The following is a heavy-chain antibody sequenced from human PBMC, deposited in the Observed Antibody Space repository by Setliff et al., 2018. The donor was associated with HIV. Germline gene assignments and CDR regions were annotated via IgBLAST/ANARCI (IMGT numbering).Heavy chain of an antibody. CDR2: IRYDGINK. Sequence: PGGSLRLSCAASGFTFSSYGMHWVRQAPGKGLEWVAFIRYDGINKYYADSVKGRFTISRDNSKNTLYLQMNSLRAEDTAVYFCARSPYGDYGLDYWGQGALVTVSS. CDR1: GFTFSSYG. V-gene: IGHV3-30*02. J-gene: IGHJ4*02. CDR3: ARSPYGDYGLDY. D-gene: IGHD4-17*01.